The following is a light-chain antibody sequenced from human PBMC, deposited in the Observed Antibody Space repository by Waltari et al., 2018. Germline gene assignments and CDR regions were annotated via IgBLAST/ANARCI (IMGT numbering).Light chain of an antibody. CDR2: VNSDGSH. V-gene: IGLV4-69*01. CDR3: QTGGHGTWV. J-gene: IGLJ3*02. CDR1: SGHSTNV. Sequence: QLVLTQSPSSSASLGASVKLTCTLSSGHSTNVIAWHQPQPETGPRYLMKVNSDGSHSKGDKIPDRFSGSSSGAEHYLTISSLQSEDEADYYCQTGGHGTWVFGGGTKLTVL.